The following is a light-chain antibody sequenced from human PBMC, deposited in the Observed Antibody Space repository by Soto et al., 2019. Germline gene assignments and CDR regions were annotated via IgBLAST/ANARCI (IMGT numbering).Light chain of an antibody. J-gene: IGKJ3*01. CDR2: EAS. V-gene: IGKV3-15*01. Sequence: EIVMTQSPATLSVSPGERATLSCRASQSVSTYLAWYQQKPGQAPRLLIYEASTRATGIPARFSGSGSGTEFTLTISSLESEDFAVYYCQQYNNWPRTFGPGTKVDIK. CDR3: QQYNNWPRT. CDR1: QSVSTY.